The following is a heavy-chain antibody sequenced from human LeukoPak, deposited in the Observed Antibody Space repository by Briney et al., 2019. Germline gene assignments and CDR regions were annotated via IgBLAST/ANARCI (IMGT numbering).Heavy chain of an antibody. J-gene: IGHJ4*02. CDR3: AREVGATPRTYYFDY. CDR1: GFTFSSYA. D-gene: IGHD1-26*01. CDR2: LYSGGTT. V-gene: IGHV3-66*01. Sequence: GGSLRLSCAASGFTFSSYAMHWVRQAPGKGLEWVSVLYSGGTTYYADSVKGRFTISRDSSKNTLYLQMNSLRAEDTAVYHCAREVGATPRTYYFDYWGQGTLVTVSS.